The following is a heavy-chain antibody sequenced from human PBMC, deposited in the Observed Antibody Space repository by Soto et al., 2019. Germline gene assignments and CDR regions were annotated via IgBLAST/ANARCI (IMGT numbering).Heavy chain of an antibody. D-gene: IGHD3-3*01. J-gene: IGHJ4*02. CDR1: GFTFSSYW. CDR2: INSDGSST. V-gene: IGHV3-74*01. CDR3: AREGFLEWSSDY. Sequence: EVQLVESGGGLVQPGGSLRLSCAASGFTFSSYWMHWARQAPGKGRVWVSRINSDGSSTSYADSVKARFTISRDNAKNTLYLHMTSLRADDTAVYYCAREGFLEWSSDYWGQGTLVAVSS.